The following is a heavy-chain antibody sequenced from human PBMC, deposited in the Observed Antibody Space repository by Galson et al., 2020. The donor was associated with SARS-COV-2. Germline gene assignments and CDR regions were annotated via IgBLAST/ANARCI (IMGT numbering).Heavy chain of an antibody. Sequence: GGSLRLSCAASGFTFSSYGMHWVRQAPGKGLEWVAVISYDGSNKYYADSVKGRFTISRDNSKNTLYLQMNSLRAEDTAVYYCAKDFTYYDFWSGYLRINDHARGENSNAFDMWGQGTMVTVSS. CDR1: GFTFSSYG. V-gene: IGHV3-30*18. J-gene: IGHJ3*02. D-gene: IGHD3-3*01. CDR3: AKDFTYYDFWSGYLRINDHARGENSNAFDM. CDR2: ISYDGSNK.